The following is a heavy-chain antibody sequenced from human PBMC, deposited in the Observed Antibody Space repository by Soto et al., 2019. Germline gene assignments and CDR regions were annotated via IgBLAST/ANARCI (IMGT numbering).Heavy chain of an antibody. D-gene: IGHD1-26*01. CDR1: GFTFNSHT. J-gene: IGHJ4*02. CDR2: ISDSSVSI. CDR3: TRELGATGY. V-gene: IGHV3-48*04. Sequence: EVQLVESGGGLVQPGGSLRLSCAASGFTFNSHTMNWVRQAPGKGLEWLSYISDSSVSIYYADSVKGRFTVSRDNAKNSLYLQMNSLRAEDTAVYYCTRELGATGYWGQGTQVTVSS.